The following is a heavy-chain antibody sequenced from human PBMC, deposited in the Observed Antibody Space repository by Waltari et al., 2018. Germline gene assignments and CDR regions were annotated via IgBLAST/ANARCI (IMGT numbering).Heavy chain of an antibody. J-gene: IGHJ6*02. Sequence: QVQLQESGPGLVKPSETLSLTCAVSGYSISSGYYWGWIRQPPVKGLEWIGSIYHSGSTYYNPSLKSRVTISVDTSKNQFSLKLSSVTAADTAVYYCARDGYSSGYFYYYYGMDVWGQGTTVTVSS. CDR3: ARDGYSSGYFYYYYGMDV. V-gene: IGHV4-38-2*02. CDR1: GYSISSGYY. CDR2: IYHSGST. D-gene: IGHD6-19*01.